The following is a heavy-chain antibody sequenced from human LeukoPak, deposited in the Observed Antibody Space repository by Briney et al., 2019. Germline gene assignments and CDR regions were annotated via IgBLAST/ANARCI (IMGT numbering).Heavy chain of an antibody. J-gene: IGHJ6*02. D-gene: IGHD6-13*01. Sequence: PGGSLRLSCAASGFTVSSNYMSWVRQAPGKGLEWVSVIYSGGSTYYADSVKGRFTISRDNSKNTLYLQMNSLRAEDTAVYYCARDREYSSSWYAGYYGMDVWGQGTTVTVSS. CDR1: GFTVSSNY. CDR3: ARDREYSSSWYAGYYGMDV. CDR2: IYSGGST. V-gene: IGHV3-53*01.